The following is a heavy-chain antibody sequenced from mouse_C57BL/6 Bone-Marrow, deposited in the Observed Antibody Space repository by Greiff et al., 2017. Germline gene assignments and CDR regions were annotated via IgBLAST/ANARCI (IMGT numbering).Heavy chain of an antibody. CDR3: ARDDDGRFDY. D-gene: IGHD2-12*01. CDR2: ISYDGSN. V-gene: IGHV3-6*01. J-gene: IGHJ2*01. Sequence: VQLKESGPGLVKPSQSLSLTCSVTGYSITSGYYWNWIRQFPGNKLEWMGYISYDGSNNYNPSLKNRISITRDTSKNQFFLKLNSVTTEDTATYYCARDDDGRFDYWGQGTTLTVSS. CDR1: GYSITSGYY.